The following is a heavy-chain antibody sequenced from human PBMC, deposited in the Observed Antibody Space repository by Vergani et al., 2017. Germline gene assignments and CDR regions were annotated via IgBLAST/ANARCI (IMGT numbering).Heavy chain of an antibody. D-gene: IGHD6-6*01. CDR1: GFTFSSYD. CDR3: ARDPGVEQLVPNYFDY. Sequence: QVQLVESGGGVVQPGRSLRLSCAVSGFTFSSYDMHWVRQAPGKGLEWVAVIWYDGSNKYYADSVKGRFTISRDNSKNTLYLQMNSLRAEDTAVYYCARDPGVEQLVPNYFDYWDQGTLVTVSS. J-gene: IGHJ4*02. CDR2: IWYDGSNK. V-gene: IGHV3-33*01.